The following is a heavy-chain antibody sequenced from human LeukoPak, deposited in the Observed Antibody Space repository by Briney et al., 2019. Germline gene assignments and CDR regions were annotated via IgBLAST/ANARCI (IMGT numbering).Heavy chain of an antibody. Sequence: GGSLRLSCTASGFNFRNYTMNWVRQAPGRRLEWVSGISGSSNYIYEADSVKGRFTISRDNAKNSLYLQMNSLKAEDTGVYFCASDPTLYVSGPGLFDFWGQGTLVTVSS. J-gene: IGHJ4*02. V-gene: IGHV3-21*06. CDR3: ASDPTLYVSGPGLFDF. CDR1: GFNFRNYT. CDR2: ISGSSNYI. D-gene: IGHD6-19*01.